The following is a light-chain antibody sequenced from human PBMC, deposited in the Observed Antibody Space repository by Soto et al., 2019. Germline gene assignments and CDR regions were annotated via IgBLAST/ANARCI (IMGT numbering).Light chain of an antibody. CDR3: QQYNDLST. CDR2: AAS. CDR1: QTINSW. Sequence: DIHMTQSPSSLSASLGDGVTISSRASQTINSWLAWYQQKPGKAPKLLIYAASSLQSGVPSRFSGSGSGTEFTLTISSLQADDFATYYCQQYNDLSTFGGGTKVDI. V-gene: IGKV1-5*01. J-gene: IGKJ4*01.